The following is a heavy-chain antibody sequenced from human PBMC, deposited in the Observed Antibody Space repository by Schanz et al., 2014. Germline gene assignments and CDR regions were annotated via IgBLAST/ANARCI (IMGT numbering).Heavy chain of an antibody. J-gene: IGHJ3*02. Sequence: QLPLVESGGGVVQPGRSLRLSCAASGFIFNDYYMNWIRQAPGKGLEWLSYISRDGTTSYYADSVKGRFTISRDNAKNSLYLEMTSLRGEDTAVYYCARENLNWEAFDIWGQGTVVTVSS. CDR1: GFIFNDYY. V-gene: IGHV3-11*01. D-gene: IGHD7-27*01. CDR3: ARENLNWEAFDI. CDR2: ISRDGTTS.